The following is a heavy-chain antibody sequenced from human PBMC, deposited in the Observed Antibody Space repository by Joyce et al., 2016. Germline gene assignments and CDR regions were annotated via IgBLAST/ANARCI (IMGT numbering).Heavy chain of an antibody. D-gene: IGHD1-26*01. CDR1: GFTFSSSW. CDR3: ARGGTDGNLFDY. V-gene: IGHV3-74*01. J-gene: IGHJ4*02. CDR2: INSDGSSI. Sequence: EVQLVESGGGLVQPGGSLRLSCAASGFTFSSSWMHWVRQTPGKGLVWGSRINSDGSSISYADSVKGRFTVSRDNTKNTLYLQMNSLRAEDTAVFYCARGGTDGNLFDYWGQGTLVTVSS.